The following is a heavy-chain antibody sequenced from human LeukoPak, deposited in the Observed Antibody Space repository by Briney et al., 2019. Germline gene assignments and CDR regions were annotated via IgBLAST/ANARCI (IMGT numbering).Heavy chain of an antibody. CDR2: ISGSGGNT. CDR1: GFTFDDYG. Sequence: PGGSLRLSCAASGFTFDDYGMTWVRQAPGKVLEWVSSISGSGGNTYYADSVKGRFTIFRDNSKNTLYLQMNSLRAEDTAVYYCAKDLGYSYGYFDYWGQGTLLTVSS. D-gene: IGHD5-18*01. V-gene: IGHV3-23*01. CDR3: AKDLGYSYGYFDY. J-gene: IGHJ4*02.